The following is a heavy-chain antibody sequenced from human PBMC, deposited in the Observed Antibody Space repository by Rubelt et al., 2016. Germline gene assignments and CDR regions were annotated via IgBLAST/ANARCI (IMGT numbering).Heavy chain of an antibody. V-gene: IGHV4-34*01. J-gene: IGHJ4*02. CDR1: GGSFSGYY. CDR3: ARVAGGYYDSSGYYDY. Sequence: QVQLQQWGAGLLKPSETLSLTCAVYGGSFSGYYWSWIRQPPGKGLEWIGEINHSGSTNCNPCLKIRVTISVDTSKNQFSRKLSAVTAADTAVYYCARVAGGYYDSSGYYDYWGQGTLVTVSS. D-gene: IGHD3-22*01. CDR2: INHSGST.